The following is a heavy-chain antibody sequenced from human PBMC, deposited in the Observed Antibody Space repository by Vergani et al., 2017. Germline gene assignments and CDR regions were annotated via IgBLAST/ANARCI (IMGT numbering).Heavy chain of an antibody. CDR3: ARDAAYNWFDP. V-gene: IGHV4-59*01. CDR1: GGSISSYY. Sequence: QVQLQESGPGLVKPSETLSLTCTVSGGSISSYYWSWIRQPPGKGLEWIGYIYYSGSTNYNPSLKSRVTISVDTSKNQFSLKPSSVTAAGTAVYYCARDAAYNWFDPWGQGTLVNGSS. D-gene: IGHD6-25*01. J-gene: IGHJ5*02. CDR2: IYYSGST.